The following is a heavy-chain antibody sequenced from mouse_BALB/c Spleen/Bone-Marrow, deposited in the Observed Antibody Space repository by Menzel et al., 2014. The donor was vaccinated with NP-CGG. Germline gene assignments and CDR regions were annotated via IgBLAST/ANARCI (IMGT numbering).Heavy chain of an antibody. J-gene: IGHJ4*01. CDR3: ARRLRGYYAMDY. V-gene: IGHV1S22*01. CDR2: VYPGRGSI. Sequence: GSELVRPGASVKLSCKASGYTFTNYWIHWVKQRPGQGLEWIGNVYPGRGSINSDEKFKTKATLTVDTSSSTAYMHLNSLTSEDSAVYYCARRLRGYYAMDYWGQGTSVTVSS. D-gene: IGHD1-3*01. CDR1: GYTFTNYW.